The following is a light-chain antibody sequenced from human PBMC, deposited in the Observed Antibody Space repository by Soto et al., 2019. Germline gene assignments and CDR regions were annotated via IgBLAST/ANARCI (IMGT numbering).Light chain of an antibody. Sequence: DIQMTQSPSSLSASVGDRVTITCRTSQPISDYLNWYQQKPGKAPTLLIYTTSNLQSGVPSRFSGSGSATHFPLTISSLHPEDFATYYWQQHYNTPRTFGQGTKGEI. CDR1: QPISDY. CDR3: QQHYNTPRT. CDR2: TTS. J-gene: IGKJ1*01. V-gene: IGKV1-39*01.